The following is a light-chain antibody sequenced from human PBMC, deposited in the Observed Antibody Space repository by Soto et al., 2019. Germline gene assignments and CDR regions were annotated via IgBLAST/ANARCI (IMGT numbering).Light chain of an antibody. Sequence: QSVLTQPRSVSGSPGQSVTISCTGTSSDVGGYNFVSWYQQHPDKAPKLMIYDVTKRPSGVPDRFSGSKSGNTASLTISGVQAEDEAVYYCSSHAGTYTLIFGGGTKLTVL. CDR1: SSDVGGYNF. V-gene: IGLV2-11*01. CDR3: SSHAGTYTLI. J-gene: IGLJ2*01. CDR2: DVT.